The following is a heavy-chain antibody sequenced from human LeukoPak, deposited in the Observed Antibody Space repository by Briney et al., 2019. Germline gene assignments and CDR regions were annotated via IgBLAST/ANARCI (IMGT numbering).Heavy chain of an antibody. Sequence: GGSLRLSCVASGFTLEDYGMSWVRQAPGKGLEWVSGINWNGGSTGYADSVKGRFTISRDNAKNSLYLQMNSLRAEDTAVYYCASADGYNWNYNWFDPWGQGTLVTVSS. D-gene: IGHD1-1*01. V-gene: IGHV3-20*04. CDR1: GFTLEDYG. CDR3: ASADGYNWNYNWFDP. CDR2: INWNGGST. J-gene: IGHJ5*02.